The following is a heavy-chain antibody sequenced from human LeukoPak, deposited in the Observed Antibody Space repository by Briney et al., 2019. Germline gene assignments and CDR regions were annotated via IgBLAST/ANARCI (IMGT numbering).Heavy chain of an antibody. Sequence: GGSLRLSCAASGFTFSSYDMHWVRQATGKGLEWVSAIGTAGDTYYPGSVKGRFTISRENAKNSLYLQMNSLRAEDTAVYYCAKDRNYYDSSGYYYDAFDIWGQGTMVTVSS. D-gene: IGHD3-22*01. CDR1: GFTFSSYD. CDR2: IGTAGDT. V-gene: IGHV3-13*01. J-gene: IGHJ3*02. CDR3: AKDRNYYDSSGYYYDAFDI.